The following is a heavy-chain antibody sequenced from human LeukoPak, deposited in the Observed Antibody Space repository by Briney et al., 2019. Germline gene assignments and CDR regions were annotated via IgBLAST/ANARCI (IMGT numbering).Heavy chain of an antibody. J-gene: IGHJ4*02. V-gene: IGHV3-43*02. Sequence: GGSLRLSCAASGFTFGDYTMHWFPQPPGRGLQWVSLITGDGGTTSYAGSVKGRLTISRDNSKNSLYLHMSSLRNEDTALYYCAKGHFGAGHYWGQGTLVTVSS. CDR2: ITGDGGTT. CDR1: GFTFGDYT. CDR3: AKGHFGAGHY. D-gene: IGHD3-3*01.